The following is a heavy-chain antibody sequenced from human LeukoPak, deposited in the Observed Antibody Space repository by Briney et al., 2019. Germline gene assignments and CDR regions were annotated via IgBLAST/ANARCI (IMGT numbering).Heavy chain of an antibody. CDR3: AGLPHKYFDF. CDR1: GYSFTSSW. D-gene: IGHD1-14*01. Sequence: PGESLKISCKGSGYSFTSSWIGWVRQMPGKGLEWMAIIYAGDSDTTYSPSFQGQVTISVDKSISTAYLQWSSLKASDTAMYYCAGLPHKYFDFWGQGTLVTVSS. J-gene: IGHJ4*02. CDR2: IYAGDSDT. V-gene: IGHV5-51*01.